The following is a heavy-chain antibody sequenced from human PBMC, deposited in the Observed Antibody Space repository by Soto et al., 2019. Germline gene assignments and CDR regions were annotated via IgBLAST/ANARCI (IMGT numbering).Heavy chain of an antibody. J-gene: IGHJ4*02. Sequence: WGSLRLSCSTSGFTFITYAINFFRHSAFKWLEWVSALSGSGGTTYYADSVRGRFTISRDNSKNTLFLQMSSLRAEDTALYYCAKQRAGYGSGSDTFYFDFWGQGPLVTVSS. CDR3: AKQRAGYGSGSDTFYFDF. V-gene: IGHV3-23*01. CDR1: GFTFITYA. CDR2: LSGSGGTT. D-gene: IGHD3-10*01.